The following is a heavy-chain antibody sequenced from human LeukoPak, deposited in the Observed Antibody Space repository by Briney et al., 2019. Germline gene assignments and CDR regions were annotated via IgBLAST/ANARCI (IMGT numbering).Heavy chain of an antibody. D-gene: IGHD6-13*01. V-gene: IGHV3-23*01. CDR1: GFTFSSYA. Sequence: GGSLRLSCEASGFTFSSYAMSWVRQAPGKGLEWVSGISGSGGSTYYADSVKGRFTISRDNSKNTLYLQMNSLRAEDTAVYYCAKGTEYSSSWYDYWGQGTLVTVSS. CDR3: AKGTEYSSSWYDY. J-gene: IGHJ4*02. CDR2: ISGSGGST.